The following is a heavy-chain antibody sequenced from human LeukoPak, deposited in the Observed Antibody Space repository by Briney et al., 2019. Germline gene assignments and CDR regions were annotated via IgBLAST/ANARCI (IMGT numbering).Heavy chain of an antibody. Sequence: KPSETLSLTCAVSGGPIIITGYYWGWIRQPPGRGLEWIGSIYYSGPTYYNPSLKSRVSISVDTSNNQFSLKLNSVAAADPAVYYCVCGSHSPRGWVDPWGQGTLVTVSS. CDR2: IYYSGPT. CDR1: GGPIIITGYY. J-gene: IGHJ5*02. CDR3: VCGSHSPRGWVDP. D-gene: IGHD1-26*01. V-gene: IGHV4-39*07.